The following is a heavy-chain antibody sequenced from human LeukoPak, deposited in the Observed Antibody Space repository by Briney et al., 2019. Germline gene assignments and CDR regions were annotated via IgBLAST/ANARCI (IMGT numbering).Heavy chain of an antibody. CDR2: ISGSGGGT. J-gene: IGHJ6*03. CDR3: ARDSGNWNYGYYYVDV. D-gene: IGHD1-20*01. CDR1: GFTFSTYA. Sequence: GGSLRLSCAASGFTFSTYAMSWVRQAPGKGLEWVSVISGSGGGTYYADSVKGRFTIFRDNSKNTLYLQMNSLRAEDTAVYYCARDSGNWNYGYYYVDVWGKGTTVTVSS. V-gene: IGHV3-23*01.